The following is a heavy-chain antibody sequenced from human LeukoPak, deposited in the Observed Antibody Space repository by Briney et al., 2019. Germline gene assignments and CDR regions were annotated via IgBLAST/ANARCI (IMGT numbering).Heavy chain of an antibody. D-gene: IGHD6-19*01. CDR2: ITGSGGET. J-gene: IGHJ4*02. Sequence: PGGSLRLSCAASGFIFSTYEMNWVRQAPGRGLEWLSYITGSGGETYYADSVKGRFTISRDNANKLLFLHMNSLRAEDTAVYYCARGDQAVAGYYFDYWGQGTLVTVSS. V-gene: IGHV3-48*03. CDR3: ARGDQAVAGYYFDY. CDR1: GFIFSTYE.